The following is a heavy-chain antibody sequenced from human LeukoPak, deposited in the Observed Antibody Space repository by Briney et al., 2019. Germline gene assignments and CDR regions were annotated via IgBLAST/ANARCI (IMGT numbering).Heavy chain of an antibody. D-gene: IGHD6-13*01. V-gene: IGHV3-48*01. CDR1: GFTFSSYS. J-gene: IGHJ4*02. CDR3: ARIAAAGTGPLELQAGPLDY. CDR2: ISSSSSTI. Sequence: PGGSLRLSCAASGFTFSSYSMNWVRQAPGKGLEWVSYISSSSSTIYYADSVKGRFTISRDNAKNSLYLQMNSLRAEDTAVYYCARIAAAGTGPLELQAGPLDYWGQGTLVTVSS.